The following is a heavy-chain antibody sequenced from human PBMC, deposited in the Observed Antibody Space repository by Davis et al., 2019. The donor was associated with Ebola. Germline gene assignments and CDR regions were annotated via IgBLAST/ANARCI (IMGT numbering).Heavy chain of an antibody. CDR3: AKDTWRGPFDGMDV. CDR1: GFTFDEYG. V-gene: IGHV3-9*01. D-gene: IGHD3-10*01. Sequence: PGGSLRLSCAASGFTFDEYGMHWVRQAPGKGLEWVSGISWNSGGIGYADSVKGRFTISRDNPKNSLYLQMNSLRVEDTALYYCAKDTWRGPFDGMDVWGQGTTVTVSS. J-gene: IGHJ6*02. CDR2: ISWNSGGI.